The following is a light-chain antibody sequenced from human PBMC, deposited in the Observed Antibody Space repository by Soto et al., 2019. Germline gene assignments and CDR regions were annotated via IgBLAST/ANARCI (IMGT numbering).Light chain of an antibody. V-gene: IGKV1-5*01. CDR3: KQYNSYWK. CDR2: DAS. Sequence: DIQMTQSPSSLSASLGDRVTITCRASQSISSWLAWYQQKPGKAPKLLIYDASSLESGVPSRFSGSGSGTEFTLTISSLQPDDFATYYCKQYNSYWKCGQGNKGDIK. CDR1: QSISSW. J-gene: IGKJ1*01.